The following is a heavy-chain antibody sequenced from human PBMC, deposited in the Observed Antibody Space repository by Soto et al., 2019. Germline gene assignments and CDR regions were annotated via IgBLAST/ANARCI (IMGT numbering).Heavy chain of an antibody. V-gene: IGHV3-23*01. J-gene: IGHJ4*02. D-gene: IGHD2-15*01. CDR3: AKRRGAGGHFDY. CDR2: VSIGGST. CDR1: GFTFSSYS. Sequence: GGSLRLSCAASGFTFSSYSMNWVRQGPGKGLEWVAVVSIGGSTHYADSVRGRFTISRDNSKNTLSLQMNSLTAEDTAVYFCAKRRGAGGHFDYWGQGALVTVSS.